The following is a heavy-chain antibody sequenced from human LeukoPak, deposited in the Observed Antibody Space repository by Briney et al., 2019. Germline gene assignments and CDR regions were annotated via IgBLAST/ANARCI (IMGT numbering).Heavy chain of an antibody. CDR1: GFTFSDYA. D-gene: IGHD2-2*01. J-gene: IGHJ4*02. CDR3: AKEGCTSTNFYCNY. V-gene: IGHV3-23*01. Sequence: GGSLRPSCAASGFTFSDYAMSWVRQAPGKGLEWVSTISGSDGSIYYADSVKGRFTISRDNSKNTLHLQMDSLRAEDTAVYYCAKEGCTSTNFYCNYWGQGTLVTVSA. CDR2: ISGSDGSI.